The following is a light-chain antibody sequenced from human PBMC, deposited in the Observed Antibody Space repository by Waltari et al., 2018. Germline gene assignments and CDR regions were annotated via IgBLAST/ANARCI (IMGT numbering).Light chain of an antibody. CDR1: ESISSW. CDR2: KVS. V-gene: IGKV1-5*03. CDR3: QQYNSYEWT. Sequence: DIQMTQSPSTLSAYVGDRVTITCRASESISSWLAWYQQKPGEAPKLLIYKVSNLESGVPSRFSGRGSRTEFTLTISSLQPDDHATYYCQQYNSYEWTFGQGTKVEIK. J-gene: IGKJ1*01.